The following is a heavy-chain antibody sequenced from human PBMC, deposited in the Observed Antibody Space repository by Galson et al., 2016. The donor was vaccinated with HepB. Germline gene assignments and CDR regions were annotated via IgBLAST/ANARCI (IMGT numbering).Heavy chain of an antibody. Sequence: SVKVSCKVYGYTHSEISMHWVRQAPGKGPEWMGGFDSEYGGRIYAQKFQGRVTMTEDTSTDTAYMELSSLRSDDTAVYYCATSFHGDPQFDYWGQGTLVTVSS. D-gene: IGHD3-3*01. J-gene: IGHJ4*02. V-gene: IGHV1-24*01. CDR1: GYTHSEIS. CDR3: ATSFHGDPQFDY. CDR2: FDSEYGGR.